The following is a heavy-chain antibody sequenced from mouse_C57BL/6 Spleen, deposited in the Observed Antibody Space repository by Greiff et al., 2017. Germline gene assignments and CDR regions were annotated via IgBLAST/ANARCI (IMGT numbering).Heavy chain of an antibody. D-gene: IGHD2-13*01. V-gene: IGHV1-82*01. CDR1: GYAFSSSW. J-gene: IGHJ2*01. Sequence: QVTLKESGPELVKPGASVKISCKASGYAFSSSWMNWVKQRPGKGLEWIGRIYPGDGDTNYNGKFKGKATLTADKSSSTAYMQLSSLTSEDSAVYFCARSGDYYFDYWGQGTTLTVSS. CDR3: ARSGDYYFDY. CDR2: IYPGDGDT.